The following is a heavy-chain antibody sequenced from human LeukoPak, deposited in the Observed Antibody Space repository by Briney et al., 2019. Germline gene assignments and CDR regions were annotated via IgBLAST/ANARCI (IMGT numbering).Heavy chain of an antibody. D-gene: IGHD2-2*01. CDR2: INPSAGST. J-gene: IGHJ4*02. Sequence: GASVKVSCKASQPTFTRFYLKWVRQAPGQGLEWMGIINPSAGSTTFAQKFQGRITMTRDTSTLTVYMDLSSLRSEDTAFYYCARGGSTSGRPFDYWGQGTLVTVSS. CDR3: ARGGSTSGRPFDY. V-gene: IGHV1-46*01. CDR1: QPTFTRFY.